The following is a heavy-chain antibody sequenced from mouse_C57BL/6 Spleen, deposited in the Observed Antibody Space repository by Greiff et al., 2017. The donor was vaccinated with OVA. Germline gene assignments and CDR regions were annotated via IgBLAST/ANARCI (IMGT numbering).Heavy chain of an antibody. CDR3: ARDEGYFDV. CDR2: ISDGGSYT. Sequence: EVKVEESGGGLVKPGGSLKLSCAASGFTFSSYAMSWVRQTPEKRLEWVATISDGGSYTYYPDNVKGRFTISRDNAKNNLYLQMSHLKSEDTAMYYCARDEGYFDVWGTGTTVTVSS. J-gene: IGHJ1*03. V-gene: IGHV5-4*01. CDR1: GFTFSSYA.